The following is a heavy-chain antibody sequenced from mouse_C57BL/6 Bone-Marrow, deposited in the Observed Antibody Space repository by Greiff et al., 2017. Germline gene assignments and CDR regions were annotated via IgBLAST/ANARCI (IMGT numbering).Heavy chain of an antibody. CDR2: INPSNGGT. D-gene: IGHD2-3*01. Sequence: QVHVKQPGTELVKPGASVKLSCKASGYTFTSYWMHWVKQRPGQGLEWIGNINPSNGGTNYNEKFKSKATLTVDKSSSTAYMQLSSLTSEYSAVYYCAREGWLLLFAYWGQGTLVTVSA. CDR3: AREGWLLLFAY. CDR1: GYTFTSYW. V-gene: IGHV1-53*01. J-gene: IGHJ3*01.